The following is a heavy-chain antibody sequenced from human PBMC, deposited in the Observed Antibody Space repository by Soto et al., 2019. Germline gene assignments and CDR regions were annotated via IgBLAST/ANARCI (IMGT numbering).Heavy chain of an antibody. V-gene: IGHV3-30-3*01. D-gene: IGHD4-17*01. Sequence: GGSLRLSCAASGFTFSSYAMHWVRQAPGKGLEWVAVISYDGSNKYYADSVKGRFTISRDNSKNTLYLQMNSLRAEDTAVYYCARDRLLYGGKAEFDYWGQGTLVTVSS. CDR1: GFTFSSYA. CDR2: ISYDGSNK. CDR3: ARDRLLYGGKAEFDY. J-gene: IGHJ4*02.